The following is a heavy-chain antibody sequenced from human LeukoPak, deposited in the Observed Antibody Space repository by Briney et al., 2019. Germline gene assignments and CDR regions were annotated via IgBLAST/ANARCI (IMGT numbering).Heavy chain of an antibody. Sequence: GGSLRLSCAASGFTFSSYAMHWVRQAPGKGLEWVSGISWNSGSIGYADSVKGRFTISRDNAKNSLYLQMNSLRAEDTALYYCAKDSLSYYDSSGYDYWGQGTLVTVSS. CDR3: AKDSLSYYDSSGYDY. J-gene: IGHJ4*02. CDR1: GFTFSSYA. V-gene: IGHV3-9*01. CDR2: ISWNSGSI. D-gene: IGHD3-22*01.